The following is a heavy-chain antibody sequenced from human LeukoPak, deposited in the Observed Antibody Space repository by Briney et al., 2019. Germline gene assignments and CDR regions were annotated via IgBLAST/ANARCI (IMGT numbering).Heavy chain of an antibody. Sequence: PGGSLRLSCAASGFTFSSYSMNWVRQAPGKGLEWVSSISSSSSYIYYADSVKGRFTISRDNAKNSLYLQMNSLRAEDTAVYYCARSSGYYDRSGYYELYGALDYWGQGTLVTVSS. J-gene: IGHJ4*02. CDR2: ISSSSSYI. D-gene: IGHD3-22*01. CDR3: ARSSGYYDRSGYYELYGALDY. V-gene: IGHV3-21*01. CDR1: GFTFSSYS.